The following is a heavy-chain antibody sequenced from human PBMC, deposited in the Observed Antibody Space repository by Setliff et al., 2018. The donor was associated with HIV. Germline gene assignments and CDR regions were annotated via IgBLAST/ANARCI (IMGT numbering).Heavy chain of an antibody. V-gene: IGHV3-23*01. CDR2: ISGSAGTT. D-gene: IGHD6-13*01. Sequence: GESLKISCAASRFTFSNYAMSWVRQAPGKGLEWVSGISGSAGTTYYADSVKGRFTISRDNSKNTLYLQMNSLRAEDTAVYYCAKDHATSSWFTALLDYWGQGALVTVSS. J-gene: IGHJ4*02. CDR3: AKDHATSSWFTALLDY. CDR1: RFTFSNYA.